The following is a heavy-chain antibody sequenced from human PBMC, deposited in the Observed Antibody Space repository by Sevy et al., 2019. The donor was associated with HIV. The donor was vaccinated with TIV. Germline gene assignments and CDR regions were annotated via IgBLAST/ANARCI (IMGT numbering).Heavy chain of an antibody. J-gene: IGHJ6*02. D-gene: IGHD2-15*01. CDR1: GFTFDDYA. Sequence: GGSLRLSCAASGFTFDDYAMHWVRQAPGKGLEWVSGISWNSGSIGYADSVKGRFTISRDNARSSLSLQMNSLRAEDTALYYCAKDLLRNYYYYGMDVWGQGTTVTVSS. CDR3: AKDLLRNYYYYGMDV. CDR2: ISWNSGSI. V-gene: IGHV3-9*01.